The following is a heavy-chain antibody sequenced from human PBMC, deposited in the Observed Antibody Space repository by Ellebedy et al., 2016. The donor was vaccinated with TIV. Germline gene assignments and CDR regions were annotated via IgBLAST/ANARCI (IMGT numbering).Heavy chain of an antibody. V-gene: IGHV3-21*01. J-gene: IGHJ4*02. Sequence: GESLKISXAASGFTFSSYSMNWVRQAPGKGLEWVSSISSSSSYIYYADSVKGRFTISRDNAKNSLYLQMNSLRAEDTAVYYCARGDSSGWFLDYWGQGTLVTVSS. CDR3: ARGDSSGWFLDY. D-gene: IGHD6-19*01. CDR1: GFTFSSYS. CDR2: ISSSSSYI.